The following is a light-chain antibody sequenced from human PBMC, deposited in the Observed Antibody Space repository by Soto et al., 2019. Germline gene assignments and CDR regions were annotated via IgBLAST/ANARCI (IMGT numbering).Light chain of an antibody. CDR1: QSVAGN. Sequence: EIVMTQSPATVSVSPGETATLSCRASQSVAGNLAWYQQKPGQPPRLLIYGVSTRATGVPARFSGSGSETDFSLTISSLQIEDFALYYCQQYGSSPPTITFGQGTLLEI. V-gene: IGKV3-15*01. CDR2: GVS. J-gene: IGKJ5*01. CDR3: QQYGSSPPTIT.